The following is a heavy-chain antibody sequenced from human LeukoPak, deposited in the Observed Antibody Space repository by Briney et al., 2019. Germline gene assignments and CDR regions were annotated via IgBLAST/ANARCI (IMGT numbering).Heavy chain of an antibody. J-gene: IGHJ4*02. D-gene: IGHD4/OR15-4a*01. V-gene: IGHV3-23*01. CDR2: ISGSDGST. CDR3: AKGPGRLTDPTHFDY. Sequence: WGSLRLSCAASGFTFSSYAMSWVGQAPGKGLEWVSIISGSDGSTYYAVSVKGRFTISRDNSKNTLYLQMSSLRAGDTAVYYCAKGPGRLTDPTHFDYWGQGTLVTVSS. CDR1: GFTFSSYA.